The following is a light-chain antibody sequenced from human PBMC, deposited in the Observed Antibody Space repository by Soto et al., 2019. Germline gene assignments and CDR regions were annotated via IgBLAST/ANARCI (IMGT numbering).Light chain of an antibody. Sequence: QSVLTQPASVSGSPGQSITISCTGTSSDVGGYNYVSWYQQHPGKAPKLMIYDVSNRPSGVSNRFSGPKSGNTASLTISGLQAEDEADYYCTSYTSSSTLVVFGGGTQXTV. V-gene: IGLV2-14*01. CDR1: SSDVGGYNY. CDR3: TSYTSSSTLVV. J-gene: IGLJ2*01. CDR2: DVS.